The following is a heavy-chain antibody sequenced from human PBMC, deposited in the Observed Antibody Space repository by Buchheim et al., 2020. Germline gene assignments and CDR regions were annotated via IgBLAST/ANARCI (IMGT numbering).Heavy chain of an antibody. V-gene: IGHV5-51*01. CDR1: GYRFDTYW. CDR3: ARRQYSSGSYWFDL. J-gene: IGHJ5*02. Sequence: EVQLVQSGAEVKEPGESLRISCKASGYRFDTYWIAWVRQMPGKGLEWMGLIYPGDSDTRYSPPFQGQVTISADKSITTAYPHWNSLKASDSAMYYCARRQYSSGSYWFDLWGQGTL. D-gene: IGHD6-19*01. CDR2: IYPGDSDT.